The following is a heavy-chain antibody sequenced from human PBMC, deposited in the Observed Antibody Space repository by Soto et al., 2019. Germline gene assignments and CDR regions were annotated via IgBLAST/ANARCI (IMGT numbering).Heavy chain of an antibody. CDR2: INVDGNSI. J-gene: IGHJ6*02. D-gene: IGHD6-19*01. Sequence: EVQLVESGGGLVQPGGSLRLSCATSGFTFTSYWMHWVRQAPGKGLEWVSRINVDGNSINYADSVKGRFTISRDNAKNTLYLQLDSLRAEDTAVYYCTRSKGVVAGYYYGMDVWGQGTTVTVSS. CDR1: GFTFTSYW. CDR3: TRSKGVVAGYYYGMDV. V-gene: IGHV3-74*01.